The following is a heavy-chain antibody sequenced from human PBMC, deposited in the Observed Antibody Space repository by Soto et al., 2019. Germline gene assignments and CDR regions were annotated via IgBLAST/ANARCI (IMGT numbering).Heavy chain of an antibody. Sequence: QVQLVQSGAEVKKPGSSVKVSCKASGGTFSSYAISWVRQAPGQGLEWMGGIIPIFGTANYAQKFQGRVTITADESTSTAYMELSSLRSEDTAVYYCARGGDIYCSGGSCYSPFSWFDPWGQGTLVIVSS. D-gene: IGHD2-15*01. V-gene: IGHV1-69*01. CDR1: GGTFSSYA. CDR2: IIPIFGTA. CDR3: ARGGDIYCSGGSCYSPFSWFDP. J-gene: IGHJ5*02.